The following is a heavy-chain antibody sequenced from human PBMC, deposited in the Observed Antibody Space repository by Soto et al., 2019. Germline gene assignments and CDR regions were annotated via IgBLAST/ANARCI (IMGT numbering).Heavy chain of an antibody. V-gene: IGHV1-46*01. CDR1: GYTFTSYY. D-gene: IGHD4-17*01. CDR2: INPSGGST. J-gene: IGHJ6*02. CDR3: ARDTIPSTVTTEYYYYGMDV. Sequence: ASVKVSCKASGYTFTSYYMHWVRQAPGQGLEWMGIINPSGGSTSYAQKFQGRVTMTRDTSTSTVYMELSSLRSEDTAVYYCARDTIPSTVTTEYYYYGMDVWGQGTTVTVSS.